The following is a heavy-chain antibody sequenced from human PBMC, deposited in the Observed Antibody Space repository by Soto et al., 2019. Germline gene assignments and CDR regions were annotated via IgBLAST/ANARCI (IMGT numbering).Heavy chain of an antibody. CDR2: IIPIFGTA. J-gene: IGHJ4*02. D-gene: IGHD2-2*01. V-gene: IGHV1-69*06. CDR3: ARLVVVPAANELDY. Sequence: AASVKVSCKASGGTFSSYAISWVRQAPGQGLEWMGGIIPIFGTANYAQKFQGRVTITADKSTSTAYMELSSLRSEDTAVYYCARLVVVPAANELDYWGQGTLVTVSS. CDR1: GGTFSSYA.